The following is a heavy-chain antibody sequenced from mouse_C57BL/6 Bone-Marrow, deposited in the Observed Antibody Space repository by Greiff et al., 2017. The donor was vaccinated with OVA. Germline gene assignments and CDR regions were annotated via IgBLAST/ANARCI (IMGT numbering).Heavy chain of an antibody. V-gene: IGHV1-81*01. CDR1: GYTFTSYG. J-gene: IGHJ3*01. D-gene: IGHD2-12*01. Sequence: QVQLKQSGAELARPGASVKLSCKASGYTFTSYGISWVKQRTGQGLEWIGEIYPRSGNTYYNEKFKGKATLTADKSSSTAYMELRSLSSEDSAVYYCARFDDESWFAYWGQGTLVTVSA. CDR2: IYPRSGNT. CDR3: ARFDDESWFAY.